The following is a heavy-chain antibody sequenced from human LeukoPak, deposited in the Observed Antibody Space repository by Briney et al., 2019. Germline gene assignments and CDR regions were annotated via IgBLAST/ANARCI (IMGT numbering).Heavy chain of an antibody. Sequence: SETLSLTCTVSGGSISSSSYYWGWIRQPPGKGLEWIGSIYYSGSTYYNPSLKSRVTISVDTSKNQFSLKLSSVTVADTAVYYCAIHGGHYYDSSGYDDYWGQGTLVTVSS. V-gene: IGHV4-39*01. CDR3: AIHGGHYYDSSGYDDY. J-gene: IGHJ4*02. D-gene: IGHD3-22*01. CDR2: IYYSGST. CDR1: GGSISSSSYY.